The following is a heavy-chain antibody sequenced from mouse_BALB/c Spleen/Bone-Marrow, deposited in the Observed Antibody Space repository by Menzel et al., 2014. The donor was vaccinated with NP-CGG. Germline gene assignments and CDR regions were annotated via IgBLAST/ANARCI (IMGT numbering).Heavy chain of an antibody. CDR3: ARGRSHGGFVY. V-gene: IGHV1S29*02. CDR1: GYTFTDYN. Sequence: VQLQQSGPELVKPGAAVKISCKASGYTFTDYNMHWVKQGHGKSLEWIGYIYPYNGGTGYNQKFKSKATLTVDNSSTTAYMELRSLTSEDSAVYYCARGRSHGGFVYWGLRTLVTVSA. J-gene: IGHJ3*01. CDR2: IYPYNGGT.